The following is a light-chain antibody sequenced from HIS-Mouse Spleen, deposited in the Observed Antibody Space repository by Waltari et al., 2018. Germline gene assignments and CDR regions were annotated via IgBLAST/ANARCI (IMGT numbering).Light chain of an antibody. CDR2: DVS. J-gene: IGLJ2*01. CDR3: SSYTSSSTVV. CDR1: RRDVGGYNY. V-gene: IGLV2-14*03. Sequence: QSALTQPASVSGSPGQSITISCPGTRRDVGGYNYVSWYQQHPGKAPKLMIYDVSNRPSGVSNRFSGSKSGNTASLTISGLQAEDEADYYCSSYTSSSTVVFGGGTKLTVL.